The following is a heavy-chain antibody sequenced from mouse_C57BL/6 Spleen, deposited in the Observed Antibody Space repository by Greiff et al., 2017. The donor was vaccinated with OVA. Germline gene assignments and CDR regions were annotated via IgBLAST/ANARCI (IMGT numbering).Heavy chain of an antibody. D-gene: IGHD1-1*01. CDR3: ARRCCSSFDY. Sequence: EVQGVESGGGLVKPGGSLKLSCAASGFTFSDYGMHWVRQAPETGLEWVAYISSGSSTIYYADTVKGRFTISRDNAKNTLFVQMSRLSSETTAMYYCARRCCSSFDYWGQGTTLTVSS. V-gene: IGHV5-17*01. CDR2: ISSGSSTI. J-gene: IGHJ2*01. CDR1: GFTFSDYG.